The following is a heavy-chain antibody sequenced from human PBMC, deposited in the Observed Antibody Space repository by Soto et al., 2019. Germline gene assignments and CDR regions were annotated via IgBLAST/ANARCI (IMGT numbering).Heavy chain of an antibody. CDR3: AKTSGAGYTLWYFDL. V-gene: IGHV3-9*01. CDR2: IDWNSANI. Sequence: ESGGGSVQPGRSLRLSCAASGFTFDDYAMHWVRQTPGKGLEWVSGIDWNSANIGYEDSVKGRFSISRDNAKNSLYLQMHSLRPEDTALYYCAKTSGAGYTLWYFDLWGRGTQVTVSS. D-gene: IGHD6-13*01. J-gene: IGHJ2*01. CDR1: GFTFDDYA.